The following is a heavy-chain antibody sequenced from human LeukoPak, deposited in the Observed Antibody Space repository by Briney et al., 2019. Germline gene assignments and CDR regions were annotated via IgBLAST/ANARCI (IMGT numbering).Heavy chain of an antibody. CDR1: GFTFSSYW. Sequence: GGSLRLSCAASGFTFSSYWMRWVRQAPGKGLVWVSRIKSDESSTSYADSVKGRFTISRDIAKNTLYLQMNSLRAEDTGVYYCAKDHYWSIDYWGRGTLVTVSS. CDR3: AKDHYWSIDY. D-gene: IGHD3-3*01. V-gene: IGHV3-74*01. CDR2: IKSDESST. J-gene: IGHJ4*02.